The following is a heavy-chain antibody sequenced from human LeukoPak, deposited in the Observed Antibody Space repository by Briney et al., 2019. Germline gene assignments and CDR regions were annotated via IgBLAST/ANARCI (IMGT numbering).Heavy chain of an antibody. CDR3: ARVSVLKVPHFDY. CDR1: GFTFRTYW. CDR2: INSDGSST. J-gene: IGHJ4*02. D-gene: IGHD2/OR15-2a*01. Sequence: PGGSLRLSCAASGFTFRTYWMHWVRQGPGKGLEGVSRINSDGSSTSYADSGKGRFTISRDNAKNTLYLQMNNLRAEDTAFYFCARVSVLKVPHFDYWGQGTLVTVSS. V-gene: IGHV3-74*01.